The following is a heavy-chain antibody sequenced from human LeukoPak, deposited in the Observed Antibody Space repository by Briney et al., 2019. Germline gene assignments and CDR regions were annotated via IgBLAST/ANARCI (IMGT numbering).Heavy chain of an antibody. Sequence: GGSLRLSCAASGFTFSSYAMSWVRQAPGNGLEWVSAISGSGGSTYYADSVKGRFTISRDNSKNTLYLQMNSLRAEDTAVYYCANAPGGDYTDYWGQGTLVTVSS. CDR1: GFTFSSYA. V-gene: IGHV3-23*01. D-gene: IGHD4-17*01. CDR3: ANAPGGDYTDY. CDR2: ISGSGGST. J-gene: IGHJ4*02.